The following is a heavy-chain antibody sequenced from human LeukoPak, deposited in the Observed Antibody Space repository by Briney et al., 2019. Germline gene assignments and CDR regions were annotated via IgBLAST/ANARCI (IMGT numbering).Heavy chain of an antibody. V-gene: IGHV3-7*03. CDR1: GFTISSYW. CDR3: ARGYSSGWWSYYFDY. CDR2: IKQDGSEK. J-gene: IGHJ4*02. D-gene: IGHD6-19*01. Sequence: GGSLRLSCAASGFTISSYWMSWVRQAPGKGLEWVANIKQDGSEKYYVDSVKGRFTISRDNAKNSLYLQMNSLRAEDTAVYYCARGYSSGWWSYYFDYWGQGTLVNVSS.